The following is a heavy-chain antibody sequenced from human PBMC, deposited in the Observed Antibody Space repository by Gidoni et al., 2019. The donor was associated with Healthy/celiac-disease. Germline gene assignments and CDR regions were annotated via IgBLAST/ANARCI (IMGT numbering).Heavy chain of an antibody. CDR1: GGTFSSYA. J-gene: IGHJ4*02. Sequence: QVQLVQSGAEVKQPGSSVKVSCQASGGTFSSYAISWVRQAPGQGLGGMGGIIPIFGTANYAQKFQGRVTITADESTSTAYMELSSLRSEDTAVYYCARSELGIAAAGPSEFDYWGQGTLVTVSS. D-gene: IGHD6-13*01. CDR3: ARSELGIAAAGPSEFDY. CDR2: IIPIFGTA. V-gene: IGHV1-69*01.